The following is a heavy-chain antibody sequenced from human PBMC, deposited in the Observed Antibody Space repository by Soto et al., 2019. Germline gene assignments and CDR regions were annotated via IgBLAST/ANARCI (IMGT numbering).Heavy chain of an antibody. CDR1: GFTFSSYG. V-gene: IGHV3-33*01. D-gene: IGHD3-10*01. J-gene: IGHJ4*02. Sequence: QVQLVESGGGVVQPGRSLRLSCAASGFTFSSYGMHWVRQAPGKGLEWVAVIWYDGSNKYYADSVKGRFTISRDNSKNTLYLQMNSLRAEDTAVYYCAREGGSGSYSYFDYWGQGTLVTVSS. CDR2: IWYDGSNK. CDR3: AREGGSGSYSYFDY.